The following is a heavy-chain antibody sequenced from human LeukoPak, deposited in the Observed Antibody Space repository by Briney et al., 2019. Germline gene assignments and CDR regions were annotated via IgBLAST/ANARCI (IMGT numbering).Heavy chain of an antibody. J-gene: IGHJ3*02. CDR2: INPHTGDT. V-gene: IGHV1-2*02. CDR3: ATDTIAAAGGDAFDI. CDR1: GYTFTGKY. D-gene: IGHD6-13*01. Sequence: GASVKVSCKASGYTFTGKYIHWVRQAPGQGLEWMGWINPHTGDTIYAQKFQGRVTMTEDTSTDTAYMELSSLRSEDTAMYYCATDTIAAAGGDAFDIWGQGTMVTVSS.